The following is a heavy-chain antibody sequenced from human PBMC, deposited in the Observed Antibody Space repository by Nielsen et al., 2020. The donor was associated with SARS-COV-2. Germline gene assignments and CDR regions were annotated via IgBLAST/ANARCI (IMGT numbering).Heavy chain of an antibody. J-gene: IGHJ1*01. D-gene: IGHD2-2*01. Sequence: SVKVSCKASGGTFSSYAISWVRQAPGQGLEWMGGIIPIFGTANYAQKFQGRVTITADESTSTAYMELSSLRSEDTAVYYCARVEMYRGGGYFQRWGQGTLVTVSS. V-gene: IGHV1-69*13. CDR3: ARVEMYRGGGYFQR. CDR2: IIPIFGTA. CDR1: GGTFSSYA.